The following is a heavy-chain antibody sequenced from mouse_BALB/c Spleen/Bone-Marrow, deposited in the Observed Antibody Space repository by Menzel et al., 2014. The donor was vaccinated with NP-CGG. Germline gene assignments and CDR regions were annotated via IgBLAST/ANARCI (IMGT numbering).Heavy chain of an antibody. CDR3: SRGGNFDVMDY. CDR2: INPSNGAN. V-gene: IGHV1S81*02. D-gene: IGHD2-1*01. CDR1: GYTFTSYY. Sequence: QVQLQQSGAELVKPGASVKLSCKASGYTFTSYYMFWVKQRPGQGLEWIGGINPSNGANNFNEKFKGKATLTVDKSSSTAYMQLSSLTSEDSAVYYCSRGGNFDVMDYWGQGTSVTVSS. J-gene: IGHJ4*01.